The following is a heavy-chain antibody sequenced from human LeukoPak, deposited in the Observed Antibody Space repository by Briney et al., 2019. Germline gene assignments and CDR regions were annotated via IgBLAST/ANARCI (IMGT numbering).Heavy chain of an antibody. J-gene: IGHJ4*02. V-gene: IGHV1-69*01. CDR3: ARGWLAETTVVTPYNY. CDR1: GGTFSSHD. D-gene: IGHD4-23*01. CDR2: ITPMFGTA. Sequence: SVKVSSKASGGTFSSHDISWVRQAPGQGLEWMGGITPMFGTAVYAQKFQGRVTITAVESMSTAYMELSSLRSEDTAIYYCARGWLAETTVVTPYNYWGQGTLVTVSS.